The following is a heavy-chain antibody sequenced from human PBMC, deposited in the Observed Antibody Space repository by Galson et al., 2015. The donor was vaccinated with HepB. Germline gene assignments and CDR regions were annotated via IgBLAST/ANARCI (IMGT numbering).Heavy chain of an antibody. CDR1: GFTFSSYW. V-gene: IGHV3-7*03. J-gene: IGHJ3*02. D-gene: IGHD3-10*01. CDR3: ARDMDYYDWGVRGAFDI. Sequence: SLRLSCAASGFTFSSYWMSWVRQAPGKGLEWVANIKQDGSEKYYVDSVKGRFTISRDNAKNSLYLQMNSLRAEDTAVYYCARDMDYYDWGVRGAFDIWGQGTMVTVSP. CDR2: IKQDGSEK.